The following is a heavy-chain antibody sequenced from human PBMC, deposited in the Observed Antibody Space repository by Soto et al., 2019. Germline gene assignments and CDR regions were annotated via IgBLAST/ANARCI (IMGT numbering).Heavy chain of an antibody. J-gene: IGHJ5*02. D-gene: IGHD4-17*01. Sequence: HLVQSGPEVKKPGASITVSCKTSGDTFTNFGLSWVRQAPGQGLEWMGWIATYNSNRNYAQKFQGRLNLTTDTSPSTAYMELKSLRYDDTAVYYCATVLLGGVNWFDPWGQGNLVTVSS. CDR2: IATYNSNR. V-gene: IGHV1-18*01. CDR3: ATVLLGGVNWFDP. CDR1: GDTFTNFG.